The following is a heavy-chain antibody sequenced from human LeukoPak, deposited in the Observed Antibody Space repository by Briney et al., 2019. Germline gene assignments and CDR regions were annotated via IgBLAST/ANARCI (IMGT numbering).Heavy chain of an antibody. D-gene: IGHD4-17*01. CDR3: ARASLNTVTSIDDDAFDI. Sequence: SVKVSCKASGGTFSSYAISWVRQALGQGLEWMGGIIPIFGTANYAQKFQGRVTITTDESTSTAYMELSSLRSEDTAVYYCARASLNTVTSIDDDAFDIWGQGTMVTVSS. V-gene: IGHV1-69*05. CDR1: GGTFSSYA. CDR2: IIPIFGTA. J-gene: IGHJ3*02.